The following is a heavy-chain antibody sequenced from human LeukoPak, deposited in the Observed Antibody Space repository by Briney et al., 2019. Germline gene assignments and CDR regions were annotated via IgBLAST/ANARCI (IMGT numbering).Heavy chain of an antibody. V-gene: IGHV4-30-4*01. J-gene: IGHJ4*02. Sequence: PSQTLSLTCTVSGGSISSGDYYWSWIRQPPGKGLEWIEYIYYSGSTYYNPSLKSRVTISVDTSKNQFSLKLSSVTAADTAVYYCARALPSYCGGDCSGRAFDYWGQGTLVTVSS. CDR1: GGSISSGDYY. CDR3: ARALPSYCGGDCSGRAFDY. CDR2: IYYSGST. D-gene: IGHD2-21*02.